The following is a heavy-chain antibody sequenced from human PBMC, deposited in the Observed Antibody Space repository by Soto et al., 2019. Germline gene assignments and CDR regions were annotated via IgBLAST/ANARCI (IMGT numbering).Heavy chain of an antibody. CDR1: GFTFSSYA. J-gene: IGHJ2*01. D-gene: IGHD4-17*01. V-gene: IGHV3-23*01. CDR3: AKRTVGWYCDL. CDR2: ISGSGGST. Sequence: EVQLLESGGGLVQPGGSLRLSCAASGFTFSSYAMNWVRQAPGKGLEWVSVISGSGGSTYYADSVKGRFTIYRDNSKNTLYLQMNSLRAEDTAVYYCAKRTVGWYCDLWGRGTLVTVSS.